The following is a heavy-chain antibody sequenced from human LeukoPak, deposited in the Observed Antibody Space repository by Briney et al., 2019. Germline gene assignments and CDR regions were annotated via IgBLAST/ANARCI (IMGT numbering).Heavy chain of an antibody. J-gene: IGHJ4*02. CDR3: ARHSTSCYGAIDY. Sequence: PSETLSLTCAVYGGSFSGYYWSWIRQPPGKGLEWIGEINHSGSTNYNPSLKSRVTISVDTSKNQFSLKLSSVTAADTAVYYCARHSTSCYGAIDYWGQGTLVTVSS. D-gene: IGHD2-2*01. CDR2: INHSGST. V-gene: IGHV4-34*01. CDR1: GGSFSGYY.